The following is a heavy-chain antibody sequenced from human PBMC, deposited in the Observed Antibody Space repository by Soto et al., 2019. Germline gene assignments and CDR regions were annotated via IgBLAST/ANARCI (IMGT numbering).Heavy chain of an antibody. CDR2: IYHSGST. V-gene: IGHV4-4*02. CDR3: ARGRPLRGVIS. J-gene: IGHJ5*02. Sequence: SETLCLTCAVSGGSISSSNWWGWVRQPPGKGLEWIGEIYHSGSTNYNPSLKSRVTISVDTSKNQFSLKLSSVTAADTAVYYCARGRPLRGVISWGQGTLVTVSS. CDR1: GGSISSSNW. D-gene: IGHD3-10*01.